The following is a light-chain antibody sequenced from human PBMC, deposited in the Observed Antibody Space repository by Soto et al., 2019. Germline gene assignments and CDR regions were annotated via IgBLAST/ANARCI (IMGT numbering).Light chain of an antibody. CDR1: HSVDSW. V-gene: IGKV1-5*03. CDR2: KAS. CDR3: QHYSGYSPWT. Sequence: GDSVTITCRASHSVDSWLAWFQQKPGKAPNVLIYKASNLASGVPSRFSGSGSGTEFTLTISSLQPDDFATYYCQHYSGYSPWTFGQGTKVEIK. J-gene: IGKJ1*01.